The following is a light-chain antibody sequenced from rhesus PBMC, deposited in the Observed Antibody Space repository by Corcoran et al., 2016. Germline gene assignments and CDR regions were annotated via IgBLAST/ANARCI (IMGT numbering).Light chain of an antibody. Sequence: DTQMTQSPSSLSVSVGDRVTIICQASQSHSNNLKWYQQKPGKIPKLLIYRDSSFQSGIPFRFSGNGSGTDFTLTISSLQPEDFATYSYPQGYSYPLTIGGGTKVELK. CDR1: QSHSNN. CDR2: RDS. CDR3: PQGYSYPLT. V-gene: IGKV1S17*01. J-gene: IGKJ4*01.